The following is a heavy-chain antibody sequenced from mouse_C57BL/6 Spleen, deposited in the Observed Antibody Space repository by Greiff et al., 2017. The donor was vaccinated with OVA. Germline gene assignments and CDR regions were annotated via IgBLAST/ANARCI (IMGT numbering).Heavy chain of an antibody. V-gene: IGHV1-69*01. J-gene: IGHJ2*01. Sequence: QVQLQQPGAELVMPGASVKLSCKASGYTFTSYWMHWVKQRPGQGLEWIGEIDPYDSYTTYNQKFKGKSTLTVDNSSSTAYMQLSSLTSEDSAVYDCARWTGDFDYWGQGTTLTVSS. CDR2: IDPYDSYT. CDR3: ARWTGDFDY. CDR1: GYTFTSYW.